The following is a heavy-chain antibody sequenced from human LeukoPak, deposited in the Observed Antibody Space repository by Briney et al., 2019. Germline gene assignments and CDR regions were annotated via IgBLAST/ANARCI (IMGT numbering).Heavy chain of an antibody. J-gene: IGHJ6*03. Sequence: SETLSLTCTVSGGSITPYYWNWIRQPPGKGLEWIGHISYSGSTIYNPSLKSRVTISVGTSNNQFSLKLSSATAADTAVYYCARGWSSSSWYYYYYYMDVWGKGTTVTVSS. D-gene: IGHD6-13*01. V-gene: IGHV4-59*01. CDR3: ARGWSSSSWYYYYYYMDV. CDR1: GGSITPYY. CDR2: ISYSGST.